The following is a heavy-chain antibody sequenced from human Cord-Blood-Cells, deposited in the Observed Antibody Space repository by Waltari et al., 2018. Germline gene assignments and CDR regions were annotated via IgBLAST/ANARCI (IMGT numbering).Heavy chain of an antibody. D-gene: IGHD3-10*01. CDR3: ARENPNGAGSYFDY. V-gene: IGHV3-30-3*01. Sequence: QVQLVESGGGVVQPGRSLRLSCAASGFPFSSYAMHWVRQAPGKGLEWVAVISYDGSNKYYADSGKGRFTISRDNSKNTLYLQMNSLRAEDTAVYYCARENPNGAGSYFDYWGQGTLVTVSS. J-gene: IGHJ4*02. CDR2: ISYDGSNK. CDR1: GFPFSSYA.